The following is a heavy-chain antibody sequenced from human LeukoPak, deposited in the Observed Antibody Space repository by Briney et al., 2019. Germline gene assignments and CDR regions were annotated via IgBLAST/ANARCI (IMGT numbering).Heavy chain of an antibody. D-gene: IGHD3-10*01. V-gene: IGHV3-30-3*01. Sequence: GGSLRLSCAASGFTFSSYAMHWVRQAPGKGLEWVAVISYDGSNKYYADSVKGRFTISRDNSKNTLYLQMNSLRAEDTAVYYCARDLWRNYYGSGSYFFDYWGQGTLVTVSS. CDR2: ISYDGSNK. CDR1: GFTFSSYA. J-gene: IGHJ4*02. CDR3: ARDLWRNYYGSGSYFFDY.